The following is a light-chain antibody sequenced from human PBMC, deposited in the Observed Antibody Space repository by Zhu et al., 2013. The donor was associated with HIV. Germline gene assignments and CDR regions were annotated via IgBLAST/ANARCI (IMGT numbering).Light chain of an antibody. CDR1: RSNIGSNT. CDR3: ASWDDSLNGWV. CDR2: RQN. Sequence: QSVLTQPPSASGTPGQKVTISCSGSRSNIGSNTIAWYQHLPGTAPRLVLFRQNQRPAGVPDRFSGSKSGTSASLSITGLQSEDEGDYYCASWDDSLNGWVFGGGTKVTVL. J-gene: IGLJ3*02. V-gene: IGLV1-44*01.